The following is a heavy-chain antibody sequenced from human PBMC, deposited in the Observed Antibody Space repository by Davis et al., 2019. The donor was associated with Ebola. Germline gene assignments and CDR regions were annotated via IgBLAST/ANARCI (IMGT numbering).Heavy chain of an antibody. Sequence: MPSETLSLTCAVSGGSISSSNWWSWVRQPPGKGLEWIGEIYHSGSTNYNPSLKSRVTISVDTSKNQFSLKLSSVTAADTAVYYCARDLRGYDSGGDYWGQGTLVTVSS. D-gene: IGHD5-12*01. CDR3: ARDLRGYDSGGDY. CDR2: IYHSGST. CDR1: GGSISSSNW. J-gene: IGHJ4*02. V-gene: IGHV4-4*02.